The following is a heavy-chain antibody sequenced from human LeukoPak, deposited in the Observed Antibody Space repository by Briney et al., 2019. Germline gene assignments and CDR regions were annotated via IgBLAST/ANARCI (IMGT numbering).Heavy chain of an antibody. CDR3: AKESQVLGHCTGGVCEIDY. Sequence: PGGFLRLSCAASGFTFSSYAMSWVRQAPGKGLEWVSAISGSGGSTYYADSVKGRFTISRDNSKNTLYLQMNSLRAEDTAVYYCAKESQVLGHCTGGVCEIDYWGQGTLVTVSS. D-gene: IGHD2-8*02. CDR1: GFTFSSYA. J-gene: IGHJ4*02. V-gene: IGHV3-23*01. CDR2: ISGSGGST.